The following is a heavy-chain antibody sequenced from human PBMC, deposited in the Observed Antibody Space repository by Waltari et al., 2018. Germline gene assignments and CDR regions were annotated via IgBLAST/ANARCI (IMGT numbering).Heavy chain of an antibody. CDR1: GFTFSNYG. J-gene: IGHJ4*02. V-gene: IGHV3-30*04. D-gene: IGHD7-27*01. CDR2: ISNNGAYK. Sequence: QVQLVESGGGVVQPGGSLRLSCAASGFTFSNYGGHWVRQAPGKGLEWLELISNNGAYKDDADSGKGRFTVSRDNSMNTVFLEMNSLRPADTACYYCGREGTGFKSEGIDYWGQGTLVTVSS. CDR3: GREGTGFKSEGIDY.